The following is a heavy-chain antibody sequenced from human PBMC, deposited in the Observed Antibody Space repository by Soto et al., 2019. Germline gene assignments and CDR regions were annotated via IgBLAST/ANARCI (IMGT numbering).Heavy chain of an antibody. CDR3: ARQVALVPAAMAGMDV. Sequence: EVQLVESGGGLAQPGGSLRLSCAASGFTVSSSYMTWVRQAPGKGLEWVSVLYSGGDIFYADSVKGRFTISRDKTKNTLHLQMNSLGADDTAVYYCARQVALVPAAMAGMDVWGQGTTVTVSS. D-gene: IGHD2-2*01. CDR2: LYSGGDI. CDR1: GFTVSSSY. J-gene: IGHJ6*02. V-gene: IGHV3-66*04.